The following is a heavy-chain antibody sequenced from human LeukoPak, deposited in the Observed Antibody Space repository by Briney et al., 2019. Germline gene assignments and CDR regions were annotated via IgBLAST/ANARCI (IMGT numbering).Heavy chain of an antibody. CDR1: GYTFTSYA. CDR2: INAGNGNT. D-gene: IGHD6-19*01. Sequence: ASVKVSCKASGYTFTSYAMHWVRQAPGQRLEWMGWINAGNGNTKYSQKFQGRVTITRDTSASTAYMELSSLRSEDTAVYYCAREQWLVLAPYSWFDPWGQGTLVTVSS. J-gene: IGHJ5*02. CDR3: AREQWLVLAPYSWFDP. V-gene: IGHV1-3*01.